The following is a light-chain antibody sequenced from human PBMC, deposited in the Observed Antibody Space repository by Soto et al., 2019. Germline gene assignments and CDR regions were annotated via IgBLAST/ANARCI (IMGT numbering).Light chain of an antibody. CDR2: AAS. CDR1: QTISSW. V-gene: IGKV1-5*01. Sequence: DIQMTQSPSTLSGSVGDRVTITCRASQTISSWLAWYQQKPGKAPKLLIYAASSLQSGVPSRFSGSGSGTDFTLTISRLEPEDFAVYYCQQYGSSRWTFGQGTKVDIK. J-gene: IGKJ1*01. CDR3: QQYGSSRWT.